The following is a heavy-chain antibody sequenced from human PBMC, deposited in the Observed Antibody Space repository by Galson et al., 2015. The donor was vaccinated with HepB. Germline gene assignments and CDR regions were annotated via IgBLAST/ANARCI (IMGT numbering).Heavy chain of an antibody. D-gene: IGHD6-19*01. CDR1: GFSLTTNGMC. CDR3: ARAGYSSGWYCYYFES. Sequence: PALVKPTQTLTLTCTFSGFSLTTNGMCVSWIRQSPGKALEWLARIDWDDYKSYSASLKNRLTVSKDTSKNQVVLAMTNMEPVDTGTYYCARAGYSSGWYCYYFESWGQGSLVTVSS. CDR2: IDWDDYK. V-gene: IGHV2-70*11. J-gene: IGHJ4*02.